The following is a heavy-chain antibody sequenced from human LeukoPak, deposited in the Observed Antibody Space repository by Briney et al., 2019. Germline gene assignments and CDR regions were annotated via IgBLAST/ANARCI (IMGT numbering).Heavy chain of an antibody. V-gene: IGHV3-33*01. Sequence: PGGSLRLSCAASGFTFSSYGMHWVRQAPGKGLEWVAVIWYDGSNKYYADSVKGRFTISRDNSKNTLYLQMNSLRAEDTAVYYCARSYEDTAAYGMDVWGQGTTVTVSS. CDR3: ARSYEDTAAYGMDV. CDR2: IWYDGSNK. D-gene: IGHD3-22*01. J-gene: IGHJ6*02. CDR1: GFTFSSYG.